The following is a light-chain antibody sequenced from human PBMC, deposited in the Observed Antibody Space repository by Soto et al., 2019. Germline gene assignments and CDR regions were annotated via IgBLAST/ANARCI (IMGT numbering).Light chain of an antibody. CDR1: QTISSW. V-gene: IGKV1-5*03. CDR3: QHSNSYSEP. J-gene: IGKJ1*01. Sequence: DIQVSQSLSTVAASVGDRVTITCRASQTISSWLAWYQQKPGKAPKLLIYKASTLKSGVPSRFSGSGSGTEFTLTIGSLQPDDFATYYCQHSNSYSEPFGQGTKAAIK. CDR2: KAS.